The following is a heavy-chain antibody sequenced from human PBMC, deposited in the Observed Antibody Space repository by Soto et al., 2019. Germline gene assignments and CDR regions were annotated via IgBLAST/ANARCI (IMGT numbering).Heavy chain of an antibody. V-gene: IGHV1-18*04. CDR1: GYTFTSYG. J-gene: IGHJ4*02. D-gene: IGHD3-3*01. CDR2: ISTYNGNT. CDR3: ARLLFLEWLDDY. Sequence: QVQLVQSAAEVKKPGASVKVSCKTSGYTFTSYGISWVRQAPGQGLEWMGWISTYNGNTNYAQKFQGRATMTTDTSTTTAYMELRRLKSDDTAVYYCARLLFLEWLDDYWGQATLVTVSS.